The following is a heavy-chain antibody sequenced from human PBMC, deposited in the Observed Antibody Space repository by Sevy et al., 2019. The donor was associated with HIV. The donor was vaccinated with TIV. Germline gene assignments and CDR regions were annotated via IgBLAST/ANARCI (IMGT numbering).Heavy chain of an antibody. CDR3: ARAVGYCYYAMDV. CDR1: GGSFSIYY. J-gene: IGHJ6*02. V-gene: IGHV4-59*01. CDR2: IYYSGSSRNT. Sequence: SETLSLTCTVSGGSFSIYYWSWIRQPPGKGLEWIGSIYYSGSSRNTNYNPSLKRRGTISVDTSKSEFSLKLRSVTAADTAVYYCARAVGYCYYAMDVWGQGTTVTVSS. D-gene: IGHD2-15*01.